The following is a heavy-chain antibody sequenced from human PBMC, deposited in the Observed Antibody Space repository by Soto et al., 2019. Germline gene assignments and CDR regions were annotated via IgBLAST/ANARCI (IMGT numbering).Heavy chain of an antibody. CDR1: GFTFSSYC. CDR2: ISDNSRFI. Sequence: EVQLVESGGGLVKPGGSLRLSCAASGFTFSSYCMNWVRQAPGKGLEWVSAISDNSRFIYYEDSVKGRFTISRDYASNSLYLQMNSLRDEDTAVYYCARGPRGLESLNYYIGVWGRGTTVTVSS. J-gene: IGHJ6*03. CDR3: ARGPRGLESLNYYIGV. V-gene: IGHV3-21*02.